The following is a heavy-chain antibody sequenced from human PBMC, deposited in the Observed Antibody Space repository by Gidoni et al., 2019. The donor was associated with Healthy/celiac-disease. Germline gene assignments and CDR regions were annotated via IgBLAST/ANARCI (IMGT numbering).Heavy chain of an antibody. J-gene: IGHJ3*02. V-gene: IGHV4-39*01. Sequence: QLQLQESGPGLVKPGESLSLTCTVSGGSISSRSYYWGWIRQHTGKGLEWIGSISYSGSTYSNPSLKSRVTISVDTSKYQFSLKLSSVTAAYTAVYYCARQVGAFDIWGQGTMVTVSS. D-gene: IGHD1-26*01. CDR3: ARQVGAFDI. CDR1: GGSISSRSYY. CDR2: ISYSGST.